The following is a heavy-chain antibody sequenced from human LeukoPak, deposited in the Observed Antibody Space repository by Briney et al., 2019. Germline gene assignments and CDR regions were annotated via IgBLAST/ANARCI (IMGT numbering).Heavy chain of an antibody. CDR1: GCTFTGYY. CDR3: ARDEDIVVVPAAMVDY. Sequence: GASVKVSCKASGCTFTGYYMHWVRQAPGQGLEWMGWINPNSGGTNYAQKFQGRVTMTRDTSISTAYMELSRLRSDDTAVYYCARDEDIVVVPAAMVDYWGQGTLSPSPQ. V-gene: IGHV1-2*02. D-gene: IGHD2-2*01. J-gene: IGHJ4*02. CDR2: INPNSGGT.